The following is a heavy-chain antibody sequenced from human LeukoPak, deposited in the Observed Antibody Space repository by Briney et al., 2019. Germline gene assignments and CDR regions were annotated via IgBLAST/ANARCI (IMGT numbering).Heavy chain of an antibody. V-gene: IGHV4-39*01. CDR3: ARQGVVVPAMDV. D-gene: IGHD2-2*01. CDR2: IYYSGST. Sequence: SETLSLTCTVSSGSISSSSYYWGWIRQPPGKGLEWIGSIYYSGSTYYNPSLKSRVTISVDTSKNQFSLKLSSVTAADTAVYYCARQGVVVPAMDVWGKGTTVTVSS. CDR1: SGSISSSSYY. J-gene: IGHJ6*04.